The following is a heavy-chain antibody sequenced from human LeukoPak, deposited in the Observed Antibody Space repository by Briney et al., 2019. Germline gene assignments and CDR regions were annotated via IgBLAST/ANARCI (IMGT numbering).Heavy chain of an antibody. CDR3: AKDSWPKRGYSYALA. CDR2: ISWNSGSI. V-gene: IGHV3-9*01. CDR1: GFTFDDYA. D-gene: IGHD5-18*01. J-gene: IGHJ5*02. Sequence: PGGSLRLSCAASGFTFDDYAMHWVRQAPGKGLEWVSGISWNSGSIGYADSVKGRLTISTDNAKNSLYLQMNSLRAEDTAVYYCAKDSWPKRGYSYALAWGQGTLVTVSS.